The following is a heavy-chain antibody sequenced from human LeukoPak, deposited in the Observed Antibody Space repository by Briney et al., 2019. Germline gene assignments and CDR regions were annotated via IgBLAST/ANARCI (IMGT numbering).Heavy chain of an antibody. V-gene: IGHV3-11*01. CDR1: GFIFSDYY. J-gene: IGHJ4*02. CDR2: ISTSGSTI. CDR3: ARDREVLGRDGKGSDY. Sequence: PGGSLNLSCAASGFIFSDYYMSWIRQAPGKGLEWVSYISTSGSTIYYADSVKGRFTISRDNAKNSLYLQMNSLRAEDTAVYYCARDREVLGRDGKGSDYWGQGTLVTVSS. D-gene: IGHD1-1*01.